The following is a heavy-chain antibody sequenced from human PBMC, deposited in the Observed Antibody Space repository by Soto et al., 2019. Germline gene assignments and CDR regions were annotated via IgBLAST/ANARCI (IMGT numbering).Heavy chain of an antibody. D-gene: IGHD4-17*01. CDR2: MNPNSGNT. CDR3: ARTLYGDNVDY. Sequence: GASVKAPSKASGYTFTSYDLNSLRQATGQGLEWMGWMNPNSGNTGYAQKFQGRVTMTRNTSISTAYMELSSLRSEDTAVYYCARTLYGDNVDYWGQGTLV. CDR1: GYTFTSYD. J-gene: IGHJ4*02. V-gene: IGHV1-8*01.